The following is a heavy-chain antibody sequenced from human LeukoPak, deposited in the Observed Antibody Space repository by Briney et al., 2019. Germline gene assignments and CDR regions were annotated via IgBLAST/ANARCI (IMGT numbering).Heavy chain of an antibody. CDR1: GGSISSYY. CDR2: IYNSGSM. CDR3: ARDRGAEHYYAGSGCYYFDY. J-gene: IGHJ4*02. V-gene: IGHV4-4*07. D-gene: IGHD3-22*01. Sequence: SETLSLTCTVSGGSISSYYWSWIRQPAGKVLEWIGRIYNSGSMNYNPSLKSRVTMSIDTSKNQFSLNLTSVTAADTAVYYCARDRGAEHYYAGSGCYYFDYWGQGTLVTVSS.